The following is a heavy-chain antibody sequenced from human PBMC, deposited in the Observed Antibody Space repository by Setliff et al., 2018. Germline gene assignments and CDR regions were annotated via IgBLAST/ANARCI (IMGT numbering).Heavy chain of an antibody. Sequence: SETLSLTCTVSGGSISSSSYYWGWIRQPPGKGLEWIGSIHYSGSTYYNPSLKSRVTISIDTSKNQFSLELSSVTAADTAVYYCARGGDSGSYFLANHDAFDIWGQGTMVTVSS. CDR3: ARGGDSGSYFLANHDAFDI. J-gene: IGHJ3*02. CDR2: IHYSGST. V-gene: IGHV4-39*07. CDR1: GGSISSSSYY. D-gene: IGHD1-26*01.